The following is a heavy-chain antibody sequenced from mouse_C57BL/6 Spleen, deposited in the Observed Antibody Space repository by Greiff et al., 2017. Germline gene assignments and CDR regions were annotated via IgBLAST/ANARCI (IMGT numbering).Heavy chain of an antibody. J-gene: IGHJ3*01. Sequence: VQLQQSGAELVRPGASVKLSCTASGFNIKDDYMHWVKQRPEQGLEWIGWIDPENGDTEYASKFQGKATITADTSSNTAYLQLSSLTSEDTAVYYCTTLGGYDGPWFAYWGQGTLVTVSA. CDR1: GFNIKDDY. D-gene: IGHD2-2*01. CDR2: IDPENGDT. CDR3: TTLGGYDGPWFAY. V-gene: IGHV14-4*01.